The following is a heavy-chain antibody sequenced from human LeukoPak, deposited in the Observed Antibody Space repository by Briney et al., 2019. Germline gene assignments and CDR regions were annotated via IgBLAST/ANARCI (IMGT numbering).Heavy chain of an antibody. CDR3: AREIVVVVAATYYFDY. J-gene: IGHJ4*02. CDR2: ISGSGGST. Sequence: GGSLRLSCAASGFTFSSYAISWVRQAPGKGLEWVSAISGSGGSTYYADSVKGRFTISRDNAKNSLYLQMNSLRAEDTAVYYCAREIVVVVAATYYFDYWGQGTLVTVSS. CDR1: GFTFSSYA. V-gene: IGHV3-23*01. D-gene: IGHD2-15*01.